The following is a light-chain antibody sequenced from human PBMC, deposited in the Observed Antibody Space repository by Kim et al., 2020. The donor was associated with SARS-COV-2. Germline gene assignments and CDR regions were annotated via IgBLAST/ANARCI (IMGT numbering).Light chain of an antibody. Sequence: SVSPGGRAPLSCRASQSVSSSVAWYQQKPGQAPSLVIYSASTRATGVPARFSGSGSGTEFTLTISSLQSADFALYYCQQYHNWPLTFGQGTKLEI. CDR1: QSVSSS. CDR3: QQYHNWPLT. J-gene: IGKJ2*01. V-gene: IGKV3-15*01. CDR2: SAS.